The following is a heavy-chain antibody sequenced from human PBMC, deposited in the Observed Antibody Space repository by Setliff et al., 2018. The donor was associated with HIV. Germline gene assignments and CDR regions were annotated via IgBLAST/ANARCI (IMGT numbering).Heavy chain of an antibody. CDR3: ARAAYSGTYLWEPATDL. CDR2: IHYSGKT. J-gene: IGHJ2*01. V-gene: IGHV4-30-4*08. CDR1: GGSISGGVHY. Sequence: PSETLSLTCTVSGGSISGGVHYWSWIRQHPGKGLEWIGYIHYSGKTHYSPSLKSRITISADTSKNQLSLNLSSVTAADTAVYYCARAAYSGTYLWEPATDLWGRGTLVTVSS. D-gene: IGHD1-26*01.